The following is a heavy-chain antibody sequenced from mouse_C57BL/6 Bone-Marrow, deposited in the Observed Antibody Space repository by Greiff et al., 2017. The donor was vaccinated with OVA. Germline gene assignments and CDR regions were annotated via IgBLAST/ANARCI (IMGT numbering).Heavy chain of an antibody. CDR2: IDPSDSYT. CDR1: AYTFTSYW. V-gene: IGHV1-69*01. D-gene: IGHD1-1*01. CDR3: ARGTTVVDY. J-gene: IGHJ2*01. Sequence: VQLQQSGAELVMPGASVKLSCKASAYTFTSYWMHWVKQRPGQGLEWIGEIDPSDSYTNYNQKFKGKSTLTVDKSSSTAYMQLSSLTSEDSAVYYCARGTTVVDYWGQGTTLTVSS.